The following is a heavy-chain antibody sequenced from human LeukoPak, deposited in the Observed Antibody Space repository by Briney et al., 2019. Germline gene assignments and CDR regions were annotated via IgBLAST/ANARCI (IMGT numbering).Heavy chain of an antibody. CDR1: GFTFSSYA. V-gene: IGHV3-30*14. J-gene: IGHJ4*02. D-gene: IGHD1-26*01. CDR2: ISYDGSNK. CDR3: ASLSGSYFGWYFDY. Sequence: PGGSLRLSCAASGFTFSSYAMHWVRQAPGKGLEWVAVISYDGSNKYYADSVKGRFTISRDNSKNTLYLQMNSLRAEDTAVYYCASLSGSYFGWYFDYWGQGTLVTVSS.